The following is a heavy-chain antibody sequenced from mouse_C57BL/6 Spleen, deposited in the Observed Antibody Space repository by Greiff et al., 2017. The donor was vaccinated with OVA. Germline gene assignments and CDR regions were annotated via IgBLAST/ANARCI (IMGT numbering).Heavy chain of an antibody. Sequence: EVMLVESGGDLVKPGGSLKLSCAASGFTFSSYGMSWVRQTPDKRLEWVATISSGGSYTYYPDSVKGRFTISRDNAKNTLYLQMSSLKSEDTAMYYCARRGDGGDYFDYWGQGTTLTVSS. CDR2: ISSGGSYT. J-gene: IGHJ2*01. CDR1: GFTFSSYG. V-gene: IGHV5-6*02. D-gene: IGHD2-3*01. CDR3: ARRGDGGDYFDY.